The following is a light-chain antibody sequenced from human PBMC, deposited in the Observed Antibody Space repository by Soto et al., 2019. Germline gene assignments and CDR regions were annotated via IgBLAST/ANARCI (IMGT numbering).Light chain of an antibody. CDR2: AAS. V-gene: IGKV1-9*01. CDR3: QQLNSYPVT. J-gene: IGKJ1*01. Sequence: DIQLTQSPSFLSASVGDRVTITCRASQGISSYLAWYQQKPGKAPKLLIYAASTLHSGVPSMFSGSGSGTEFSLTISSLQPEDFATYYCQQLNSYPVTFGQGTKVEIK. CDR1: QGISSY.